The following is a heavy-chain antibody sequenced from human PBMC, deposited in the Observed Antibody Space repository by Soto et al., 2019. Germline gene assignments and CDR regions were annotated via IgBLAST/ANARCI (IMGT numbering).Heavy chain of an antibody. J-gene: IGHJ4*02. CDR2: IDGVGTGT. Sequence: PGGSLRLSCEASGFTFTNYWMHWVRQVPGKGLVWFSRIDGVGTGTSYSDSVRCRFTISRDNAENTLYLQMNSLRAEDTAVYYCTTVFEYWCQGTLVTVYS. CDR1: GFTFTNYW. V-gene: IGHV3-74*01. CDR3: TTVFEY.